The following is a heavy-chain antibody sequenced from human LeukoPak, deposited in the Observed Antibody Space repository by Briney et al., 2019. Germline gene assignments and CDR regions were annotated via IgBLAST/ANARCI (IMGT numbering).Heavy chain of an antibody. V-gene: IGHV1-18*01. CDR1: GYDFSSYG. CDR2: ISVYDGKT. Sequence: VASVKVSCKASGYDFSSYGLSWVRHVPGQGLQWMGWISVYDGKTDYGPLQGRVTMTTDTFTGTAYMELRNQRSEDTAIYYCARHMTTVVTSLDYWGQGTMVTVSS. J-gene: IGHJ4*02. CDR3: ARHMTTVVTSLDY. D-gene: IGHD4-23*01.